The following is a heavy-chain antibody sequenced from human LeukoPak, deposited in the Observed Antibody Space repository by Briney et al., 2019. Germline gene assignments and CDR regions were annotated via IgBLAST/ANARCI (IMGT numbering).Heavy chain of an antibody. CDR1: GGSISSGGYY. D-gene: IGHD3-22*01. V-gene: IGHV4-30-2*01. CDR2: IYHSGST. CDR3: ARDLGYYYDSSVAFDI. J-gene: IGHJ3*02. Sequence: SETLSLTCAVSGGSISSGGYYWSWIRQPPGKGLEWIGYIYHSGSTYYNPSLKSRVTISVDRSKNQFSLKLSSVTAADTAVYYCARDLGYYYDSSVAFDIWGQGTMVTVSS.